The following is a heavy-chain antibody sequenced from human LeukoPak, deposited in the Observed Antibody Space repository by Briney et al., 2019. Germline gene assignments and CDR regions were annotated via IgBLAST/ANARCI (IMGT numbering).Heavy chain of an antibody. D-gene: IGHD6-13*01. V-gene: IGHV1-2*06. Sequence: ASVKVSCKASGYTFTGYYMHWVRQAPGQGLEWMGRINPNSGGTNYAQKFQGRVTMTRDTSISTAYLDPSMLRSVRAAVYFFSTDPPPSLAAADDYWGQGTLVTVSS. CDR1: GYTFTGYY. CDR3: STDPPPSLAAADDY. J-gene: IGHJ4*02. CDR2: INPNSGGT.